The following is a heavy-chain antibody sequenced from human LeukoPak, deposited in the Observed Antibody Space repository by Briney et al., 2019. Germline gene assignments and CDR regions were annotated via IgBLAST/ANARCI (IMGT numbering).Heavy chain of an antibody. V-gene: IGHV3-23*01. Sequence: GGSLRLACAASGFTFSSHAMSCVRQAPGKGLEWVSAISGIGGSTYYAVSVKGRFTIPRDNSKNPVYLQMTSVRAEDRAVYYCATPPPTYYDILTGSIFDYWGQGNLVTVSS. CDR1: GFTFSSHA. J-gene: IGHJ4*02. D-gene: IGHD3-9*01. CDR2: ISGIGGST. CDR3: ATPPPTYYDILTGSIFDY.